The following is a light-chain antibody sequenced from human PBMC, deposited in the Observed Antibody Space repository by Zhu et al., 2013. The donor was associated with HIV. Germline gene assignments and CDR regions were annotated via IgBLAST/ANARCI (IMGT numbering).Light chain of an antibody. J-gene: IGKJ3*01. CDR2: GMS. CDR3: QQYGTSFS. V-gene: IGKV3-20*01. Sequence: EIVLAQSPATLSLSPGERATLSCRASESIATNLAWYRQKPGQPPSLLIYGMSTRATGIPDRFTGSGSGTDFTLTITRVEPEDFAVYHCQQYGTSFSFGPGTKVDIK. CDR1: ESIATN.